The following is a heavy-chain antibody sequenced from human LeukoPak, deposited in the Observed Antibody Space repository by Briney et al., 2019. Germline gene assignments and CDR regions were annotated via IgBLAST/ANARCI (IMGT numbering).Heavy chain of an antibody. CDR3: AKDLEGGSGSSTLDY. V-gene: IGHV3-23*01. Sequence: GGSLRLSCAASGFTFSSYAMSWVRQAPGKGLEWVSAVSGSGGSTYYADSVKGRFTISRDNSKNTLYLLMNSLRAEDTAVYYCAKDLEGGSGSSTLDYWGQGTLVTVSS. D-gene: IGHD3-10*01. J-gene: IGHJ4*02. CDR1: GFTFSSYA. CDR2: VSGSGGST.